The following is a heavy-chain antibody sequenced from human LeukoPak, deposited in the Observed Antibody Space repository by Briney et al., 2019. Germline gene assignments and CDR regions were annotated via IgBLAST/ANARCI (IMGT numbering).Heavy chain of an antibody. V-gene: IGHV3-15*01. J-gene: IGHJ4*02. Sequence: PGGSLRLSCAASGFTFSNAWMSWVRQAPGKGREWVGRIKSKTDGGTTDDAAPVKGRFTISRDDSKNTLYLQMDSLKTEDTAVYYCTTDSGSQGFDYWGQGTLVTVSS. CDR2: IKSKTDGGTT. D-gene: IGHD3-10*01. CDR3: TTDSGSQGFDY. CDR1: GFTFSNAW.